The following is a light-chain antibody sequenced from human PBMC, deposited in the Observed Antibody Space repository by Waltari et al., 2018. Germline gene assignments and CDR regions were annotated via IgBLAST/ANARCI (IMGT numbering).Light chain of an antibody. V-gene: IGLV2-14*03. J-gene: IGLJ2*01. CDR1: SSDVGGYKY. CDR2: DVS. Sequence: QSALTRPASVSGSPGQSITISCTGTSSDVGGYKYVSWYQQHPGKAPKLMIYDVSNRPSGVSNRFSGSKSGNTASLTISGLQAEDEADYYCSSYTSSSTLVFGGGTKLTVL. CDR3: SSYTSSSTLV.